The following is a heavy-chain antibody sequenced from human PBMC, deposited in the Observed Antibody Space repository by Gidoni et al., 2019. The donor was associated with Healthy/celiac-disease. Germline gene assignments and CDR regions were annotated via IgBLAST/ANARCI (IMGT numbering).Heavy chain of an antibody. V-gene: IGHV3-21*02. CDR2: ISSSSTYI. CDR3: ARDWGFGEHVDY. J-gene: IGHJ4*02. CDR1: GCTFSTFS. D-gene: IGHD3-10*01. Sequence: VQLVESGGGLVKPGGSLRLSCAASGCTFSTFSMNWVRQTPGKGLEWVSSISSSSTYIYYADSVKGRFTISRDNAKNSLYLQMNSLRAEDTAVYYCARDWGFGEHVDYWGQGTLVTVSS.